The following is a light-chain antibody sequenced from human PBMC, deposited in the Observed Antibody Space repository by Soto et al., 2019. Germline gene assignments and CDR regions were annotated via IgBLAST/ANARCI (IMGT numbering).Light chain of an antibody. V-gene: IGKV3-20*01. CDR1: QSISSSF. Sequence: PGERASLSCGASQSISSSFLAWYQQKPGQAPRLLIYGASSRATGIPDRFSGTGSETDFTLTISRLEPEDFAVYYCQQYNDWPPTFGQGTKVDIK. CDR3: QQYNDWPPT. CDR2: GAS. J-gene: IGKJ1*01.